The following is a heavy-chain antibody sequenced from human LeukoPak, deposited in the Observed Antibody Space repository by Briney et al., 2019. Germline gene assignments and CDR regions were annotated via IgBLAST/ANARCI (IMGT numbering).Heavy chain of an antibody. Sequence: ASVKVSCKASGGTFSSYAISWVRQAPGQGLEWMGGIIPIFGTANYAQKFQGRVTITADKSTSTAYMELSSLRSEDTAVYYCARAGGDYDILTGYFTYNWFDPWGQGTLVTVSS. V-gene: IGHV1-69*06. J-gene: IGHJ5*02. CDR1: GGTFSSYA. CDR3: ARAGGDYDILTGYFTYNWFDP. D-gene: IGHD3-9*01. CDR2: IIPIFGTA.